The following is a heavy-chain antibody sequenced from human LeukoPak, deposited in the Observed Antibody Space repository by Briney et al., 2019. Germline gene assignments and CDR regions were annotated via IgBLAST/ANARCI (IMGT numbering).Heavy chain of an antibody. CDR1: GSTFSSYA. D-gene: IGHD3-22*01. CDR2: ISGSGGST. V-gene: IGHV3-23*01. CDR3: AKDRSSGFFDY. Sequence: GRSLRLSCAASGSTFSSYAMSWVRQAPGKGLEWVSAISGSGGSTYYADSVKGRFTISRDNSKNTLYLQMNSLRAEDTAVYYCAKDRSSGFFDYWGQGTLVTVSS. J-gene: IGHJ4*02.